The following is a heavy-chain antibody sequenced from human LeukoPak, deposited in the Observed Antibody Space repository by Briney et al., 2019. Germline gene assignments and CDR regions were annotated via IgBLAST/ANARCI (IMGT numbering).Heavy chain of an antibody. CDR3: ARGPRRNYGPSYFDL. V-gene: IGHV4-34*01. CDR1: GGSFSGYY. CDR2: INHSGST. Sequence: PSETLSLTCAVYGGSFSGYYWSWIRQPPGKGLEWIGEINHSGSTNYNPSLKSRVTISVDTSKNQFSLKLSSVTAADTAVYYCARGPRRNYGPSYFDLWGRGTLVTVSS. J-gene: IGHJ2*01. D-gene: IGHD3-10*01.